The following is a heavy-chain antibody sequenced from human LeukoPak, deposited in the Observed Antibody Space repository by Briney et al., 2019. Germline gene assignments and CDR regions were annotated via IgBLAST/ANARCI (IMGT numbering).Heavy chain of an antibody. Sequence: NPSETLSLTCTVSAASISSYYGSSIRQPPGKGLGWIGYIYYRGSTNYNPSRKSRVTISVDTSKNQFSLKLSSVTAADTAVYYCAKVVIAAAGTNYYYYMDVWGKGTTVTVS. D-gene: IGHD6-13*01. J-gene: IGHJ6*03. CDR1: AASISSYY. CDR2: IYYRGST. CDR3: AKVVIAAAGTNYYYYMDV. V-gene: IGHV4-59*01.